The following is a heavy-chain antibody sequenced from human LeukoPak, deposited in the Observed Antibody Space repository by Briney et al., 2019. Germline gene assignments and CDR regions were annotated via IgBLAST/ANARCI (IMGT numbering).Heavy chain of an antibody. CDR3: ARGIYYYDSSGYYEAFDY. CDR1: GFTFGDYG. D-gene: IGHD3-22*01. Sequence: GSLRLSCTASGFTFGDYGMSWFRQPPGKGLEWIGEMNHSGSANYNPSLKSRVTISVDTSKNQFSLKLSSVTAADTAVYYCARGIYYYDSSGYYEAFDYWGQGTLVTVSS. J-gene: IGHJ4*02. V-gene: IGHV4-34*01. CDR2: MNHSGSA.